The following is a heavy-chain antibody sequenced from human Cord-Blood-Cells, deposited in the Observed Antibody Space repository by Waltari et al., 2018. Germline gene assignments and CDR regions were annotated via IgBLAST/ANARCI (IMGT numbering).Heavy chain of an antibody. D-gene: IGHD3-10*01. J-gene: IGHJ3*02. V-gene: IGHV4-39*02. CDR2: IYYSGRT. Sequence: QLQLQESGPGLVKPSETLSLTCTVSGGSISSSSYYWGWIRQPPGKGLEWIGCIYYSGRTYYNPSLKSRVTISVDTSKNHFSLRLSYVTAADTAVYYCARTYYDGTGSYYNHAFDIWGQGTMVTVSS. CDR1: GGSISSSSYY. CDR3: ARTYYDGTGSYYNHAFDI.